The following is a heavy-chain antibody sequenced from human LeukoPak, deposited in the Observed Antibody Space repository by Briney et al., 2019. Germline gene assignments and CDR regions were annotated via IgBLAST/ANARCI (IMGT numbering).Heavy chain of an antibody. Sequence: GESLKISCKGSGYKFTNYWIAWVRQMPGQGLEWLGIIYPRDSDTRYSPSFQGQVSISVDTSIDTAYLQWSSLKASDTAMYYCARHSTGTTDWGQGTLVTVSS. J-gene: IGHJ4*02. CDR2: IYPRDSDT. D-gene: IGHD1-1*01. CDR3: ARHSTGTTD. CDR1: GYKFTNYW. V-gene: IGHV5-51*01.